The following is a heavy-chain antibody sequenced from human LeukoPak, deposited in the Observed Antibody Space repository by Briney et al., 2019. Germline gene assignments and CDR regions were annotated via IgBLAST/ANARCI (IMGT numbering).Heavy chain of an antibody. D-gene: IGHD1-1*01. CDR1: GFTVSSNY. J-gene: IGHJ4*02. CDR2: IYSGGST. CDR3: VKDNEAGGSPFDR. V-gene: IGHV3-66*01. Sequence: SGGSLRLSCAASGFTVSSNYMSWVRQAPGKGLEWVSVIYSGGSTYYADSVKGRFTISRDNSKNTLYLQMNSLRAEDTAVYYCVKDNEAGGSPFDRWGQGTLVTVSS.